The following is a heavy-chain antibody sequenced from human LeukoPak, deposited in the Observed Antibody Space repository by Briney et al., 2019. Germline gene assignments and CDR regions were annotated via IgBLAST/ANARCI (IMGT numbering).Heavy chain of an antibody. CDR1: GFTFSDYS. D-gene: IGHD3-10*01. V-gene: IGHV3-21*01. CDR3: VRERYHGSGAPKFDY. CDR2: ISGSGSYI. Sequence: GGSLRLSCAASGFTFSDYSMNWVRQTPRKGLGWVSCISGSGSYIYYADSVKGRFTISRDNAKNSLNLQVNSLRAEDTAVYYCVRERYHGSGAPKFDYWGQGTLVTVSS. J-gene: IGHJ4*02.